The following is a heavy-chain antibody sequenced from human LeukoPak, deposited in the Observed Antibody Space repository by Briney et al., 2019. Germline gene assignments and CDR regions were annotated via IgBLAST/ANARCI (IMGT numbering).Heavy chain of an antibody. V-gene: IGHV3-9*01. CDR2: ISWNSGSI. D-gene: IGHD5-12*01. CDR3: AKDRSGYDRGDSIDY. Sequence: GGSLRLSCAASGFTFDDYAMHWVRQAPGKGLEWVSGISWNSGSIGYADSVKGRFTISRDNAKNSLYLQMNSLRAEDTALYYCAKDRSGYDRGDSIDYWGQGTLVTASS. CDR1: GFTFDDYA. J-gene: IGHJ4*02.